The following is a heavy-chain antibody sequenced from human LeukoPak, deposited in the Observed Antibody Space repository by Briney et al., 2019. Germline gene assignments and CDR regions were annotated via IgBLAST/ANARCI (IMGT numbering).Heavy chain of an antibody. CDR3: ARPHKAAVTYNWFDP. Sequence: ASVKVSCKASGYTFTSYDINWVRQAAGQGLEWMGWMNPNSGNTGYAQKFQGRVTMTRNTSISTAYMELSSLRSEDTAVYYCARPHKAAVTYNWFDPWGQGTLVTVSS. D-gene: IGHD6-13*01. CDR2: MNPNSGNT. J-gene: IGHJ5*02. V-gene: IGHV1-8*01. CDR1: GYTFTSYD.